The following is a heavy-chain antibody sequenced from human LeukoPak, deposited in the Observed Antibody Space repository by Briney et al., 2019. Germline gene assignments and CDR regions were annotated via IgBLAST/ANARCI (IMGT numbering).Heavy chain of an antibody. CDR3: ARARIAAAGTNWFDP. CDR1: GGSISSSSYY. J-gene: IGHJ5*02. CDR2: IYYSGST. D-gene: IGHD6-13*01. V-gene: IGHV4-39*07. Sequence: SETLSLTCTVSGGSISSSSYYWGWIRQPPGKGLEWIGSIYYSGSTYYNPSLKSRVTMSVDTSKNHFSLKLSSVTAADTAVYYCARARIAAAGTNWFDPWGQGTLVTVSS.